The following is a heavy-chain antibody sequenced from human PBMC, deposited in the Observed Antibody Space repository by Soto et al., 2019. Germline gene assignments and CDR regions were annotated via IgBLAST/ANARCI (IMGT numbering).Heavy chain of an antibody. CDR2: SGDGGTT. CDR1: GFSASTTY. Sequence: EVQLVETGGGLIQPGGSLRLSCAASGFSASTTYMSWVRQAPGKGLEWVSGFRTSGDGGTTYYADSVKGRFTISRDNSKNMLFLQMNSLRAEDTAIYYCAKKVNSGPGSQYFDYWGQGTLVTVSS. CDR3: AKKVNSGPGSQYFDY. V-gene: IGHV3-53*02. D-gene: IGHD3-10*01. J-gene: IGHJ4*02.